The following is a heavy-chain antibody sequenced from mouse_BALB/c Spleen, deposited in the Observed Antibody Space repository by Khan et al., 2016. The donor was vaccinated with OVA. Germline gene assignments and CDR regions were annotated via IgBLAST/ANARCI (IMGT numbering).Heavy chain of an antibody. Sequence: EVELVESGGGLVKPGGSLKLSCAASAFTFSSYTMSWVRQTPEKRLDWVATISSGGTYTYYPDSVKGRFTISRANAKNTLYLQMSSLKAEDTAMYYCTRDGNYAHWYFDVWGAGTTVTVSS. V-gene: IGHV5-6-4*01. J-gene: IGHJ1*01. CDR3: TRDGNYAHWYFDV. CDR2: ISSGGTYT. CDR1: AFTFSSYT. D-gene: IGHD2-1*01.